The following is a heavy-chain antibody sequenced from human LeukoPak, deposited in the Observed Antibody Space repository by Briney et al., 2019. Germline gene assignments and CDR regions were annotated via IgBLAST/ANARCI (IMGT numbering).Heavy chain of an antibody. J-gene: IGHJ4*02. CDR3: AALAVAGPFDY. CDR2: INPNSGGT. D-gene: IGHD6-19*01. V-gene: IGHV1-2*02. Sequence: GASVKVSCKASGYTFTGYYMHWVRQAPGQGLEWMGWINPNSGGTNYAQKFQGRVTMTRDTSTSTVYMELSSLRSEDTAVYYCAALAVAGPFDYWGQGTLVTVSS. CDR1: GYTFTGYY.